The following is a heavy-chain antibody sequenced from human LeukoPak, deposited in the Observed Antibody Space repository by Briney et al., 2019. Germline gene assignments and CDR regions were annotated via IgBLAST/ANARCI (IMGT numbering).Heavy chain of an antibody. J-gene: IGHJ4*02. CDR3: AKRGVVIRVILVGFHKEAYYFDS. D-gene: IGHD3-22*01. CDR2: ISDSGGST. V-gene: IGHV3-23*01. CDR1: GITLSNYG. Sequence: GGSLRLSCAASGITLSNYGMSWVRQAPGKGLEWVAGISDSGGSTKYADSVKGRFTISRDNPKNTLYLQMNSLRVEDTAVYFCAKRGVVIRVILVGFHKEAYYFDSWGQGALVTVSS.